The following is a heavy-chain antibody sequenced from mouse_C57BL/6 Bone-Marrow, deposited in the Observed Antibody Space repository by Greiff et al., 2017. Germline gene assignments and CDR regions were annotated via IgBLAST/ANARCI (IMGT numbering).Heavy chain of an antibody. CDR2: IDPSDSYT. D-gene: IGHD2-12*01. Sequence: QVQLQQPGAELVKPGASVKLSCKASGYTFTSYWMQWVKQRPGQGLEWIGEIDPSDSYTNYNQQFKGKATLTVDTSSSTAYMQLSSLTSEDSAVYYCASPLRPDWYFDVWGTGTTVTVTS. CDR1: GYTFTSYW. CDR3: ASPLRPDWYFDV. V-gene: IGHV1-50*01. J-gene: IGHJ1*03.